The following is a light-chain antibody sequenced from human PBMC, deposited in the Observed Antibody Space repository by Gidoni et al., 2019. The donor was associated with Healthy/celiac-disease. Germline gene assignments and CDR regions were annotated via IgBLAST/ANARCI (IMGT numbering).Light chain of an antibody. J-gene: IGLJ2*01. CDR3: SSYTSSSTLGVV. CDR1: SSDVGGYNY. V-gene: IGLV2-14*01. CDR2: DVS. Sequence: QSALTQPVCVSGSPGQAITISCTGTSSDVGGYNYVSWYQQHPGKAPKLMIYDVSNRPSGVSNRFSGSKSGNTASLTISGLQAEDDADYYCSSYTSSSTLGVVFGGVTKLTVL.